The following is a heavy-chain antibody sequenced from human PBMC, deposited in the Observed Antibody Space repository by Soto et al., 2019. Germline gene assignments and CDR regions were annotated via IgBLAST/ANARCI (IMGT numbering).Heavy chain of an antibody. J-gene: IGHJ4*02. CDR3: ARAGYCTSNCYYHFDY. D-gene: IGHD2-2*01. Sequence: GGSLRLSCAASGFTFSDHYMDWVRQAPGKGLEWVGRTRNKANSYTTEYAASVKGRFTISRDDSKNSLYLQMNSLETEDTAVYYCARAGYCTSNCYYHFDYWGQGTLVTVSS. CDR2: TRNKANSYTT. V-gene: IGHV3-72*01. CDR1: GFTFSDHY.